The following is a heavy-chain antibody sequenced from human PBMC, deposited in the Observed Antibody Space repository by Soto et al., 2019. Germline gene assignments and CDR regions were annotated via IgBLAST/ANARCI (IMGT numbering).Heavy chain of an antibody. J-gene: IGHJ4*02. V-gene: IGHV3-23*01. CDR2: FSATSENT. D-gene: IGHD6-19*01. Sequence: EVQLLESGGGLVQPGGSLRLSCVGSGFFFSSYTMTWVRQAPGKGLEWVSSFSATSENTYYADSVRGRFTSSRDNSKNTLFLQMNSLTAEDTAMYYCAKARDQQWVRLPSDYSGQGILVIVSS. CDR3: AKARDQQWVRLPSDY. CDR1: GFFFSSYT.